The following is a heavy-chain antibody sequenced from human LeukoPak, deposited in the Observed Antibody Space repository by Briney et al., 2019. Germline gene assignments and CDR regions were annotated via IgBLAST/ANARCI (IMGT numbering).Heavy chain of an antibody. J-gene: IGHJ4*02. CDR1: GFTFSNYA. D-gene: IGHD1-14*01. CDR3: AKGIRPEG. CDR2: ISSGGGTT. V-gene: IGHV3-23*01. Sequence: GGSLRLSCVASGFTFSNYAMSWVRQAPGKGLEWVSGISSGGGTTYYADSVKGRLTISRDNSKNTVYVQMNSLRAEDTAVYYCAKGIRPEGWGQGTLVTVPS.